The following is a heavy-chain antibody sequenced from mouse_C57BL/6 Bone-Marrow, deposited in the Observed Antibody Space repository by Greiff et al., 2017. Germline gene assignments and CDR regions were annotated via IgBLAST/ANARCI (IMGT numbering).Heavy chain of an antibody. CDR3: ARGSSPCFAY. CDR2: IYPGNGDT. J-gene: IGHJ3*01. CDR1: GYTFTSYS. Sequence: EPGAELVRPGASVKMSCKASGYTFTSYSMHWVKQTPRQGLEWIGAIYPGNGDTTYNQKFKGKATLTVDKSSSTAYMQLSSLTSDDSAVYFCARGSSPCFAYGGRGTLVTVS. V-gene: IGHV1-12*01. D-gene: IGHD1-1*01.